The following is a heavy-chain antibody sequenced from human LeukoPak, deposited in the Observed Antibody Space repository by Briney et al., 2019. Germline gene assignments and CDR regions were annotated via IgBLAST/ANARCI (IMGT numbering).Heavy chain of an antibody. J-gene: IGHJ4*02. CDR3: ARLLYSSGWYGFDY. Sequence: PSETLSLTCTVSGGSISSYYWSWIRQPAGKGLEWIGRIYTSGSTNYNPSLKSRVTMSVDTSKNQFSLKLSSVTAADTAVYYCARLLYSSGWYGFDYWGQGTLVTVSS. CDR1: GGSISSYY. V-gene: IGHV4-4*07. D-gene: IGHD6-19*01. CDR2: IYTSGST.